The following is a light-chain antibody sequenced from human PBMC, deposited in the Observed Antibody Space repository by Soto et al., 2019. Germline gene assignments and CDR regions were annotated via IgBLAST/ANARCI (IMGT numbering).Light chain of an antibody. V-gene: IGKV3-15*01. J-gene: IGKJ4*01. CDR2: GVS. CDR1: QGTSNS. CDR3: QQYNNWPSLT. Sequence: EIVMTQSPGTLSVSPGERATLSCRASQGTSNSLAWYQQKPGQAPRLLIYGVSTRATGIPARFSGSGSGTEFTLTISSLQSEDFAVYYCQQYNNWPSLTFGGGTRWISN.